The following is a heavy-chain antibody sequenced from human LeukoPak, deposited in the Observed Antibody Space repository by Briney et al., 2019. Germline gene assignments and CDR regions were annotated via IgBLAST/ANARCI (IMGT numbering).Heavy chain of an antibody. CDR2: IYYSGST. V-gene: IGHV4-39*01. CDR3: ARHPEYYFDY. J-gene: IGHJ4*02. Sequence: SETLSLTCTVSGGSISSSSYYWGWIRQPPGKGLEWIGSIYYSGSTYYNPSLKSRVTISVDTSKNQFSLKLSSVTAADTAVYYCARHPEYYFDYWGQGTLVTVSS. CDR1: GGSISSSSYY.